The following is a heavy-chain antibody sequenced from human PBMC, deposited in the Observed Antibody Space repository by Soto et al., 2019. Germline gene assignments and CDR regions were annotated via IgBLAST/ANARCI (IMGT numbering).Heavy chain of an antibody. V-gene: IGHV3-74*03. J-gene: IGHJ4*02. CDR1: GFTFSSYW. Sequence: EVQLVESGGGLVQPGWSLRLSCVASGFTFSSYWMHWVRQVPGKEPVWVSFIDSYGSSTKYADSVRGRFTISRDNAKNTLYLLMNSLRVEDTAVYYCVRGLGNSDHWGQGTLVTVSS. CDR3: VRGLGNSDH. CDR2: IDSYGSST.